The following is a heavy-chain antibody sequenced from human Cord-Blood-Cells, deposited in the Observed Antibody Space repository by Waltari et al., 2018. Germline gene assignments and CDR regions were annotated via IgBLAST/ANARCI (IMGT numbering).Heavy chain of an antibody. J-gene: IGHJ3*02. Sequence: QVQLVESGGGVVQPGRSLGLSCAAFGFTFSRLGTRRHRQAPGNGLEWVAVIWYDGSNKYYADSVKGRFTISRDNSKNTLYLQMNSLRAEDTAVYYCARAGSRLDAFDIWGQGTMVTVSS. CDR2: IWYDGSNK. CDR3: ARAGSRLDAFDI. CDR1: GFTFSRLG. V-gene: IGHV3-33*01.